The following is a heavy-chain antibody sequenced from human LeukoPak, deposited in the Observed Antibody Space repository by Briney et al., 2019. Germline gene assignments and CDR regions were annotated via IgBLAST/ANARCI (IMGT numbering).Heavy chain of an antibody. CDR2: IYPGDSDP. D-gene: IGHD1-26*01. Sequence: GESLQISCKGSGDSFTNYWMGWVGQMPGKGLEGMGIIYPGDSDPRYSPSFQGQVTISADQSISTAFLQWSSLKASDTAMYYCARGSGTFPFFDYWGQGTLVTVSS. V-gene: IGHV5-51*01. CDR1: GDSFTNYW. J-gene: IGHJ4*02. CDR3: ARGSGTFPFFDY.